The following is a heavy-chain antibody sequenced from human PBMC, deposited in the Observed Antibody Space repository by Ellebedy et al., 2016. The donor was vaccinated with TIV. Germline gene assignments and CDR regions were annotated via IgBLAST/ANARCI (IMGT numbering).Heavy chain of an antibody. CDR1: GFTFSSFA. D-gene: IGHD3-16*01. V-gene: IGHV3-23*01. CDR2: VRSGGGTT. J-gene: IGHJ4*02. Sequence: PGGSLRLSCAASGFTFSSFAVSWVRQAPGKGLEWVSAVRSGGGTTYYAGSVKGRFTISNDNSKHTLYLQMNSLRVEDTDVYYCANGGLGAGYEVDYWGQGTLVTVSS. CDR3: ANGGLGAGYEVDY.